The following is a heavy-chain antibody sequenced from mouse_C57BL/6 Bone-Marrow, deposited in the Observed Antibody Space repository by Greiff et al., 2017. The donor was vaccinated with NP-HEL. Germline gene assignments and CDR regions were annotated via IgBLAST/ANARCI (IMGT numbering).Heavy chain of an antibody. CDR2: INPDSSTI. J-gene: IGHJ1*03. CDR3: ARRLITTVVAHWYFDV. Sequence: EVKLLESGGGLVQPGGSLKLSCAASGIDFSRYWMSWVRRAPGKGLEWIGEINPDSSTINYAPSLKDKFIISRDNAKNTLYLQMSKVRSEDTALYYCARRLITTVVAHWYFDVWGTGTTVTVSS. V-gene: IGHV4-1*01. D-gene: IGHD1-1*01. CDR1: GIDFSRYW.